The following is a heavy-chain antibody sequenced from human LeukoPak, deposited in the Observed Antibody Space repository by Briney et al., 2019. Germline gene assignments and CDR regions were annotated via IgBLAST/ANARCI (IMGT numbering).Heavy chain of an antibody. CDR1: GFTFNSYA. D-gene: IGHD5-12*01. CDR2: ISYDGGNK. CDR3: ARDQLAYSGYDTLFDY. J-gene: IGHJ4*02. Sequence: GSLRLSCAASGFTFNSYAIHWVRQAPGKGLEWVAVISYDGGNKYYAESVKGRFTISRDNSKNTLYLQLNSLRPDDTAVYYCARDQLAYSGYDTLFDYWGQGTLVTVSS. V-gene: IGHV3-30*04.